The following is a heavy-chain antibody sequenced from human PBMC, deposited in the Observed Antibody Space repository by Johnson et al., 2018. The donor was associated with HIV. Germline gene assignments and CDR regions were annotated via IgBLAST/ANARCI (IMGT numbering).Heavy chain of an antibody. J-gene: IGHJ3*02. CDR1: GFSFNSYA. D-gene: IGHD2-15*01. V-gene: IGHV3-30*04. CDR3: AKDNIVVVSRDAFDI. Sequence: QMQLVESGGGVVQPGRSLRLSCAASGFSFNSYAMHWVRQAPGKGLEWVAVLSYAGTNEYYADSVKGRFTISRDNSKNTLYLQMNSLRAEDTALYYCAKDNIVVVSRDAFDICGQGTMVTVSS. CDR2: LSYAGTNE.